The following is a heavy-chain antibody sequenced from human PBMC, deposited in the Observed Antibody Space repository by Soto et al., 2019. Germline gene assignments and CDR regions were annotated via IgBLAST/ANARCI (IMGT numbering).Heavy chain of an antibody. J-gene: IGHJ3*01. D-gene: IGHD1-1*01. CDR2: LYDVDGT. V-gene: IGHV3-53*01. CDR3: ASWHEREHAYDV. CDR1: GLTVSGKKY. Sequence: PGGSLRLSCAAFGLTVSGKKYVAWVRQAPGKGLEWISALYDVDGTYYADSVEGRFTTSSDSSKTTVYLQMNGLRPDDTAVYYCASWHEREHAYDVWGRGTTVTVSS.